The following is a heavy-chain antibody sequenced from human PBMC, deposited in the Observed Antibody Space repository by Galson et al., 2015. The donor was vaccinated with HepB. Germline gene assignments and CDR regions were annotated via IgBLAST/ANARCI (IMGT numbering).Heavy chain of an antibody. J-gene: IGHJ4*02. CDR3: ATGHVGATWGGFDY. Sequence: SVKVSCKASGYTLTELSMHWVRQAPGKGLEWMGGFDPEDGETIYAQKFQGRVTMTEDTSTDTAYMELSSLRSEDTAVYYCATGHVGATWGGFDYWGQGTLVTVSS. V-gene: IGHV1-24*01. CDR2: FDPEDGET. D-gene: IGHD1-26*01. CDR1: GYTLTELS.